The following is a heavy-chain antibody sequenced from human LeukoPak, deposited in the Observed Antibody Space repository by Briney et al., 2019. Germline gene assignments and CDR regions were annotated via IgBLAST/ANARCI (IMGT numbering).Heavy chain of an antibody. CDR3: AGLRLGYCSSTSCGYYYYYMDV. CDR1: GGSFSGYY. V-gene: IGHV4-34*01. D-gene: IGHD2-2*01. J-gene: IGHJ6*03. Sequence: SETLSLTCAVYGGSFSGYYWSWIRQPPGKGLEWIGEINHSGSTNYNPSLKSRVTISVDTSKNQFSLKLSSVTAADTAVYYCAGLRLGYCSSTSCGYYYYYMDVWGKGTTVTVSS. CDR2: INHSGST.